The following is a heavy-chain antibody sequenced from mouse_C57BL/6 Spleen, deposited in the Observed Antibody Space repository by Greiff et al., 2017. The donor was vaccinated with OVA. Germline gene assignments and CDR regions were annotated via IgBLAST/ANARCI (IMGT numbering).Heavy chain of an antibody. CDR1: GYTFTDYY. V-gene: IGHV1-19*01. CDR2: INPYNGGT. D-gene: IGHD2-1*01. J-gene: IGHJ2*01. CDR3: ASSGGNYY. Sequence: VQLQQSGPVLVKPGASVKMSCKASGYTFTDYYMNWVKQSHGKSLEWIGVINPYNGGTSYNQKFKGKATLTVDKSSSTAYMELNSLTSEDSASYSYASSGGNYYWGQGTTLTVSS.